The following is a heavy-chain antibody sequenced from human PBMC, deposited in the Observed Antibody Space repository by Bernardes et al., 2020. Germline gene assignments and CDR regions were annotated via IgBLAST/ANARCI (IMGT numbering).Heavy chain of an antibody. CDR3: ARDPMSTYYDILTGYYQGHSYGMDV. D-gene: IGHD3-9*01. V-gene: IGHV3-21*01. CDR2: ISSSSSYI. CDR1: GFTFSSYS. Sequence: GGSLRLSCAASGFTFSSYSMNWVRQAPGKGLEWVSSISSSSSYIYYADSVKGRFTISRDNAKNSLYLQMNSLRAEDTAVYYCARDPMSTYYDILTGYYQGHSYGMDVWGKGTTVTVSS. J-gene: IGHJ6*04.